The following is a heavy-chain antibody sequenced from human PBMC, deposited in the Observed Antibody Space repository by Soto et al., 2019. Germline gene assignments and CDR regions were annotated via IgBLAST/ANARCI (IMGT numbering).Heavy chain of an antibody. CDR3: ARDSYYGSGRDYYYNYMDV. D-gene: IGHD3-10*01. CDR1: GYTFTSYA. CDR2: INAGNGNT. J-gene: IGHJ6*03. V-gene: IGHV1-3*01. Sequence: ASVKVSCKASGYTFTSYAMHWVRQAPGQRLEWMGWINAGNGNTKYSQKFQGRVTITRDTSASTAYMELSSLRSEDTAVYYCARDSYYGSGRDYYYNYMDVWGKGNTVTVSS.